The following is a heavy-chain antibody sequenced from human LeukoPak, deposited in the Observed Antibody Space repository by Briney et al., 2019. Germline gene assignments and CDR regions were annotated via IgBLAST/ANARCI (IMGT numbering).Heavy chain of an antibody. CDR2: ISTSSTFI. J-gene: IGHJ5*02. CDR3: ARADCSSSTCYLRSSWFDP. D-gene: IGHD2/OR15-2a*01. Sequence: PGGSLRLSCAASGFSLRSYDMNWVRQAPGKGLELVSSISTSSTFIYYTYSVEGRFTISRDNAKNSLYLQMNSLSAEDTAVYYCARADCSSSTCYLRSSWFDPWGQGTLVTVSS. CDR1: GFSLRSYD. V-gene: IGHV3-21*01.